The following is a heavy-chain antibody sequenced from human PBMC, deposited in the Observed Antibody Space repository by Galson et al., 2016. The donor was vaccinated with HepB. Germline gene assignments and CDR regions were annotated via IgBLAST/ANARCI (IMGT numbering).Heavy chain of an antibody. CDR2: IYPDDSST. J-gene: IGHJ4*02. CDR1: GYGFAGYW. Sequence: QSGAEVKKPGESLKISCKGSGYGFAGYWIGWVRQMPGEGLEWMGIIYPDDSSTGYSPSFLGQVTFSVDKSISTAYLHWSSLKASDTAMYYCAGLGVPNFNPPPATFATHYFDYWGQGTLVTVSS. D-gene: IGHD3-10*01. CDR3: AGLGVPNFNPPPATFATHYFDY. V-gene: IGHV5-51*03.